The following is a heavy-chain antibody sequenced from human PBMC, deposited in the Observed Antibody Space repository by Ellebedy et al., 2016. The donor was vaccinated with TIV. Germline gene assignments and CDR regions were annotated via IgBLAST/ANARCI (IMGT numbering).Heavy chain of an antibody. CDR3: VRRSSGWFFDY. V-gene: IGHV3-23*01. CDR1: GFTFSNYA. Sequence: GESLKISCAASGFTFSNYAMNWVRQAPGKGLEWVSVISGSGESTYYADSVKGRFSISRDNSKNTLYLQMNTLRAEDTATYYCVRRSSGWFFDYWGQGTVVTVSS. D-gene: IGHD6-19*01. J-gene: IGHJ4*02. CDR2: ISGSGEST.